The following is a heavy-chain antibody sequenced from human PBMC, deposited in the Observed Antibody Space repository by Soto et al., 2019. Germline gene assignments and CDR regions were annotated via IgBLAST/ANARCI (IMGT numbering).Heavy chain of an antibody. CDR1: GGSISSTNC. Sequence: SETLSLTCAVSGGSISSTNCWSWVRQPPGKGLEWIGEIYHSGTTNYNPSLQSRVTISVDKSRNQFSLKLSSVTAADTAVYYCARELTAAGRRWFDPLGQGILLAVSS. D-gene: IGHD6-13*01. CDR2: IYHSGTT. J-gene: IGHJ5*02. CDR3: ARELTAAGRRWFDP. V-gene: IGHV4-4*02.